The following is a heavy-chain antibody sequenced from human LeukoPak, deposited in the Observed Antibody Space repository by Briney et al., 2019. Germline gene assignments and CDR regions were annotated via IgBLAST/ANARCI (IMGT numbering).Heavy chain of an antibody. CDR2: ISGSGGTT. V-gene: IGHV3-23*01. CDR3: ARAMMVVTNLWGVFDY. J-gene: IGHJ4*02. Sequence: PGGSLRLSCAASGFTFYNFAMSWVRQAPGKGLEWVSGISGSGGTTYYTDSVKGRFTISRDTSKNTLYLQMNSLRAEDTAVYCCARAMMVVTNLWGVFDYWGQGNLVTVSS. CDR1: GFTFYNFA. D-gene: IGHD3-22*01.